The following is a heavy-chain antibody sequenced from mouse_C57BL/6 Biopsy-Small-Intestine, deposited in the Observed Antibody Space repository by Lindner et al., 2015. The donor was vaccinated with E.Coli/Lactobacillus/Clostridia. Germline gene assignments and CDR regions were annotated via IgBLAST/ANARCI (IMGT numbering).Heavy chain of an antibody. CDR3: ARSYYDYLDY. CDR2: INPSTGGT. Sequence: VQLQESGPELVKPGASAKISCKASGYSFTGYYMNWMKQSPEKSLEWIGEINPSTGGTTYNQKFKAKATLTVDKSSSTAYMQLKSLTSEDSAVYYCARSYYDYLDYWGQGTTLTVSS. V-gene: IGHV1-42*01. CDR1: GYSFTGYY. D-gene: IGHD2-4*01. J-gene: IGHJ2*01.